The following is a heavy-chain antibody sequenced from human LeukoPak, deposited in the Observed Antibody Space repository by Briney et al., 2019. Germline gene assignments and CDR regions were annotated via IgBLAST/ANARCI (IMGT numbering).Heavy chain of an antibody. CDR1: GFTFSDYW. CDR3: IKDRTGTYSFDY. J-gene: IGHJ4*02. Sequence: GGSLRLSCAASGFTFSDYWMHWVRQAPGKGLVWVSRINSDGTTINYADSVKGRFSISRDNAKNTLYLQMSSLRAEDTAVYYCIKDRTGTYSFDYWGQGTLVTVSS. V-gene: IGHV3-74*01. D-gene: IGHD7-27*01. CDR2: INSDGTTI.